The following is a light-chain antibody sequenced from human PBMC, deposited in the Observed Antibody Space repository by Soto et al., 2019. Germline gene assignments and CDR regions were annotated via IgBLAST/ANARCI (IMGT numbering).Light chain of an antibody. Sequence: GDRVTITCRASQSVSRWLAWYQQKPGKAPKLLIYDASSLNSGVPSRFSGSQSGTEFTLTITSLLPDDFATYFCQQYSSYSLPTFGGGTKVDIK. CDR2: DAS. CDR1: QSVSRW. V-gene: IGKV1-5*01. CDR3: QQYSSYSLPT. J-gene: IGKJ4*01.